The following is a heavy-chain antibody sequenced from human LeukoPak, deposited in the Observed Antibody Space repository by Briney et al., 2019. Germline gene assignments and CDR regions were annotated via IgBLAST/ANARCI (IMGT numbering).Heavy chain of an antibody. CDR1: GFTFSNSG. Sequence: GGSLRLSCAASGFTFSNSGMHWVRQAPGKGLEWVAVIWNDGKNDFHADSVKGRFTISRDNAKNTLYLQMNSLRAEDTAIYYCARDSLRVAGARGDFDYWGQGTLVTVSS. CDR2: IWNDGKND. V-gene: IGHV3-33*01. J-gene: IGHJ4*02. CDR3: ARDSLRVAGARGDFDY. D-gene: IGHD6-19*01.